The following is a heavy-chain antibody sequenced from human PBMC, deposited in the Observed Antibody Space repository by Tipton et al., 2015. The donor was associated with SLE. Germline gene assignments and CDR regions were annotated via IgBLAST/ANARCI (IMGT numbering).Heavy chain of an antibody. D-gene: IGHD4-17*01. CDR3: ARVHSYGFSYYYGLDV. CDR2: IY. Sequence: TLSLTCTVSGGSISSGSYYWRWIRQPAGKGLEWIGHIYSRVTISVDTSKNQFSLQLSSVTAADTAVYYCARVHSYGFSYYYGLDVWSQGTTVTVSS. J-gene: IGHJ6*02. CDR1: GGSISSGSYY. V-gene: IGHV4-61*09.